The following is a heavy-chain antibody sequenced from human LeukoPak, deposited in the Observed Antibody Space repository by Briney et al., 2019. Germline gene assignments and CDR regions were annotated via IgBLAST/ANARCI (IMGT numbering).Heavy chain of an antibody. V-gene: IGHV3-21*04. Sequence: PGGSLRLSCAASGFTFSSYSMNWVRQAPGKGLEWVSSISSSNSYIYYADSVKGRFTISRDNAKNSLYLQMNSLRAEDTAVYYCAKTYYYDSSGYPDYWGRGTLVTVSS. J-gene: IGHJ4*02. CDR1: GFTFSSYS. CDR3: AKTYYYDSSGYPDY. CDR2: ISSSNSYI. D-gene: IGHD3-22*01.